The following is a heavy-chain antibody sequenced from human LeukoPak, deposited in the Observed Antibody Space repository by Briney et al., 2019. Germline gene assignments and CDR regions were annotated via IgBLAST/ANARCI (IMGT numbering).Heavy chain of an antibody. CDR1: GFTFSDYY. CDR3: ARVSPIAVAGPTLFDY. CDR2: ISSSGSTI. Sequence: GGSLRLSCAASGFTFSDYYMSWIRQAPGKGLEWVSYISSSGSTIYYADSVKGRSTISRDNAKNSLYLQMNSLRAEDTAVYYCARVSPIAVAGPTLFDYWGQGTLVTVSS. J-gene: IGHJ4*02. D-gene: IGHD6-19*01. V-gene: IGHV3-11*01.